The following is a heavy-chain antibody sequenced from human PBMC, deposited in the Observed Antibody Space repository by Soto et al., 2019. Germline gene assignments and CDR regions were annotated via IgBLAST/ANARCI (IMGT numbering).Heavy chain of an antibody. J-gene: IGHJ5*01. CDR2: IFYSGST. CDR1: VAPFISYY. CDR3: ASMIGDPVLSFDS. D-gene: IGHD3-10*02. V-gene: IGHV4-59*01. Sequence: KLRRSAPGRGRPWKTLSLTCIAPVAPFISYYWGWFGQPPGKGLEWIGFIFYSGSTSYNPSLKSRVTISIDTSEYQFSLKLNSVTAADTAVYYCASMIGDPVLSFDSWGQGTLVAVSS.